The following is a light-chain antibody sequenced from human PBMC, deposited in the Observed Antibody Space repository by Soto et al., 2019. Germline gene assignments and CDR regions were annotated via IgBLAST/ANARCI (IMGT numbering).Light chain of an antibody. V-gene: IGKV3-15*01. J-gene: IGKJ3*01. CDR1: QRVKHN. CDR3: QQYNKWPLFT. CDR2: CAS. Sequence: EIVMTQSPATLSVSPGEKATPPCRARQRVKHNLALYQQRRGQAPRLLIYCASTRATGIPARFSGSGSGTEFTLTISSLQSEDFAVYYCQQYNKWPLFTFGPGTRVDMK.